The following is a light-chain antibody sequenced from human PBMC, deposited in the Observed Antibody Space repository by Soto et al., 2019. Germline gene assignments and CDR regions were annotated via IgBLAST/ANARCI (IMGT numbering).Light chain of an antibody. CDR2: GAS. V-gene: IGKV3-15*01. J-gene: IGKJ2*01. CDR1: QSVSSN. Sequence: EIVMTQSPATLSVSPGERATLSCRASQSVSSNLAWYQQKPGQAPRLLIYGASTRATGIPARFSGSGSATEFTLTISSLQSEDFAVYYCQQYNNWPPYTFGQGNKLEMK. CDR3: QQYNNWPPYT.